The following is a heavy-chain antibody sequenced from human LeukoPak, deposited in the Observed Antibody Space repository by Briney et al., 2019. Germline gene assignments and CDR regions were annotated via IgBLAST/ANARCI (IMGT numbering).Heavy chain of an antibody. Sequence: ASVKVSCRASGYTFTDSYIHWVRQAHGQGLEWMGWIFPKSGATNYAQKFQVRVTMTRDTSISTAYMELSRLRYDDTAVYYCASSQVGATLRDWGQGALVTVSS. D-gene: IGHD1-26*01. CDR3: ASSQVGATLRD. CDR2: IFPKSGAT. CDR1: GYTFTDSY. J-gene: IGHJ4*02. V-gene: IGHV1-2*02.